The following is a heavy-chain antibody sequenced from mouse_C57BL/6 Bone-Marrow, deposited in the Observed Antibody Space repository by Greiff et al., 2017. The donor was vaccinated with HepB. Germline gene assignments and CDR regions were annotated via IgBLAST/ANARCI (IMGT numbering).Heavy chain of an antibody. V-gene: IGHV5-9*01. J-gene: IGHJ4*01. D-gene: IGHD1-1*01. CDR2: ISGGGGNT. Sequence: EVKLVESGGGLVKPGGSLKLSCAASGFTFSSYTMSWVRQTPEKRLEWVATISGGGGNTYYPDSVKGRFTISRDNAKNTLYLQMSSLRSEDTALYYCARQGPYYYGSHLLMDYWGQGTSVTVSS. CDR3: ARQGPYYYGSHLLMDY. CDR1: GFTFSSYT.